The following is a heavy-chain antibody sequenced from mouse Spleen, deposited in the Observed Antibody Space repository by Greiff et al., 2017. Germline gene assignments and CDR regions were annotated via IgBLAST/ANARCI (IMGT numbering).Heavy chain of an antibody. Sequence: VQLQQSGAELVRPGASVTLSCKASGYTFTDYEMHWVKQTPVHGLEWIGAIDPETGGTAYNQKFKGKAILTADKSSSTAYMELRSLTSEDSAVYYCTRRDYGSSYGYFDVWGTGTTVTGSS. V-gene: IGHV1-15*01. D-gene: IGHD1-1*01. CDR3: TRRDYGSSYGYFDV. CDR1: GYTFTDYE. CDR2: IDPETGGT. J-gene: IGHJ1*03.